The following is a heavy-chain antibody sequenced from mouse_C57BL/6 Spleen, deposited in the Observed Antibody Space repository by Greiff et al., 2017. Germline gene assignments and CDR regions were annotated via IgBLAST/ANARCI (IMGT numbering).Heavy chain of an antibody. CDR2: IYPRDGST. CDR1: GYTFTSYD. J-gene: IGHJ4*01. Sequence: QVQLQQSGPELVKSGASVKLSCKASGYTFTSYDINWVKQRPGQGLEWIGWIYPRDGSTKYNEKFKGKATLTVDTSSSTAYMELHSLTSEDSAVYFCARYYYGSSLSYAMDYWGQGTSVTVSS. V-gene: IGHV1-85*01. CDR3: ARYYYGSSLSYAMDY. D-gene: IGHD1-1*01.